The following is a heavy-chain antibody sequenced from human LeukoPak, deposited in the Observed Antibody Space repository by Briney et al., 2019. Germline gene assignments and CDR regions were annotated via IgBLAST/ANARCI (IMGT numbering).Heavy chain of an antibody. CDR2: INPSGGST. CDR1: GYTFTSYY. D-gene: IGHD3-3*01. V-gene: IGHV1-46*01. J-gene: IGHJ6*04. CDR3: ARGFSTIFGVVIPPDV. Sequence: GASVKVSCKASGYTFTSYYMHWVRQAPGQGLEWMGIINPSGGSTSYAQKFQDRVTMTRDTSTSTVYMELSSLRSEDTAVYYCARGFSTIFGVVIPPDVWGKGTTVTVSS.